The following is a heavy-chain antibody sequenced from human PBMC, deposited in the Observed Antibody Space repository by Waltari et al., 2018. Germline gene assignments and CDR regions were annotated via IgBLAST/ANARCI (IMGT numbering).Heavy chain of an antibody. CDR2: IKEDGSET. CDR3: ASHGPWTFNY. Sequence: EVQLVESGGGLVQPGGSLRLSCAASGLTFRSYWMSWVRQAPVKGLEWVAGIKEDGSETYYVDSVKGRFTISRDNAKNSLYLHMNSLRAEDTAVYCCASHGPWTFNYWGQGTLVTVSS. D-gene: IGHD1-1*01. V-gene: IGHV3-7*02. CDR1: GLTFRSYW. J-gene: IGHJ4*02.